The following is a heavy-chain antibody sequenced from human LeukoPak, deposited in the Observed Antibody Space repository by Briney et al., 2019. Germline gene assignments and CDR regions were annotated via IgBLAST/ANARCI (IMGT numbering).Heavy chain of an antibody. CDR3: ATTVPVDTAMVTLPFDY. Sequence: GASVKVSCKVSGYTLTELSMHWVRQAPGKGLEWMGGFDPEDGETIYAQKFQGRVTMTEDTSTDTAYMELSSLRSEDTAVYYCATTVPVDTAMVTLPFDYWGQGTLVTVSS. CDR1: GYTLTELS. CDR2: FDPEDGET. J-gene: IGHJ4*02. V-gene: IGHV1-24*01. D-gene: IGHD5-18*01.